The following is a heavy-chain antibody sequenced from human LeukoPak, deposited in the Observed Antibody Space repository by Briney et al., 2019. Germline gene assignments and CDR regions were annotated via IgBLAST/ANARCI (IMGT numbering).Heavy chain of an antibody. V-gene: IGHV3-7*01. CDR1: GFTFSSYW. Sequence: GGSLRLSCAASGFTFSSYWMSWVRQAPGKGLEWVANIKQDGSEKYYVDSVKGRFTISRDNAKNSLYLQMNSLRAEDTAVYYCARDDSTYYDFWSSYYYYYYGMDVWGQGTTVTVSS. J-gene: IGHJ6*02. D-gene: IGHD3-3*01. CDR3: ARDDSTYYDFWSSYYYYYYGMDV. CDR2: IKQDGSEK.